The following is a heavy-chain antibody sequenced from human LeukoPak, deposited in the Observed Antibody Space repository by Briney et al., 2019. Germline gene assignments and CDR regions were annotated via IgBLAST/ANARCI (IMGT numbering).Heavy chain of an antibody. CDR2: ISSSSSTI. CDR3: ARDRSVAHFDY. CDR1: GFTFSSYS. J-gene: IGHJ4*02. D-gene: IGHD5-12*01. V-gene: IGHV3-48*01. Sequence: GGSLRLSRAASGFTFSSYSMNWVRQAPGKGLEWVSFISSSSSTIYYADSVKGRFTISRDNAKNSLYLQMNSLRAEDTAMYYCARDRSVAHFDYWGQGTLVTVSS.